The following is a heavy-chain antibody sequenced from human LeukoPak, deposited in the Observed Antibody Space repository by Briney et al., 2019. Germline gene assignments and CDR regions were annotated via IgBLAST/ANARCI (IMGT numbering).Heavy chain of an antibody. CDR2: INQYGSEK. J-gene: IGHJ6*04. V-gene: IGHV3-7*03. Sequence: GGTLRLSCAASRFIFSNYWMSWVRQAPGKGLEWVANINQYGSEKYYLDSLKGRFDITRDDANNSLYLQMNSLRAEDTAVYYCARKAYGMDVWGKGTTVTVSS. CDR1: RFIFSNYW. CDR3: ARKAYGMDV.